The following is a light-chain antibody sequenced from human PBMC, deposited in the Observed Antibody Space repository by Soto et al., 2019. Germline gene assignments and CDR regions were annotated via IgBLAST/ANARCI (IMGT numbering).Light chain of an antibody. CDR3: QQSYSTPQT. CDR1: QSVSSSY. CDR2: AAS. J-gene: IGKJ1*01. Sequence: EIVLTQSPGTLSLSPGERATLSCRASQSVSSSYLAWYQQKPGQAPRLLIYAASRLQSGVPSRFSGSGSGTDFTLTISSLQPEDFATYYCQQSYSTPQTFGQGTKVEIK. V-gene: IGKV3-20*01.